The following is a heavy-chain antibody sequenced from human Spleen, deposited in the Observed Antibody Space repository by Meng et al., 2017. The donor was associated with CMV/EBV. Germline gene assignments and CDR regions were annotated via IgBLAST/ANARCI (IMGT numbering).Heavy chain of an antibody. CDR2: IKQDGSEK. V-gene: IGHV3-7*03. Sequence: GESLKISCAASGFTFSRYWMNWVRQAPGKGLEWVANIKQDGSEKFYVDSVKGRFTISRDNAKNSLYLQMNSLRAEDTAVYYCAKGVRVGTRGPFDYWGQGTLVTVSS. CDR3: AKGVRVGTRGPFDY. J-gene: IGHJ4*02. D-gene: IGHD1-26*01. CDR1: GFTFSRYW.